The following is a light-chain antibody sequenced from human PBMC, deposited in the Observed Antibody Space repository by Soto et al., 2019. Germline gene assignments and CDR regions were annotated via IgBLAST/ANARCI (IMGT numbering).Light chain of an antibody. CDR2: DVS. CDR3: CSFAGSNTLI. J-gene: IGLJ2*01. CDR1: SSDVGAYNY. Sequence: QSVLTQPRSVSGSPGQSVTISCTGTSSDVGAYNYVSWYQQHPGKAPKVMIYDVSKRPSGVPDRFSGSKSDNTAALTISGLQAEDEADYYCCSFAGSNTLIFGGGTKLT. V-gene: IGLV2-11*01.